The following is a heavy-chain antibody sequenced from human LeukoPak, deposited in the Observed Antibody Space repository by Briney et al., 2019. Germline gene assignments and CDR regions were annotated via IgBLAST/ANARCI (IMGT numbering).Heavy chain of an antibody. J-gene: IGHJ4*02. Sequence: GGSLRLSCAASGFTFDDYAMHWVRQAPGKGLEWVSLISGDGGSTYYADSVKGRFTISRDNSKNSLYLQMNSLRTEDTALYYCATGQGYYYGSGSYYTASDYWGQGTLVTVSS. V-gene: IGHV3-43*02. CDR1: GFTFDDYA. D-gene: IGHD3-10*01. CDR2: ISGDGGST. CDR3: ATGQGYYYGSGSYYTASDY.